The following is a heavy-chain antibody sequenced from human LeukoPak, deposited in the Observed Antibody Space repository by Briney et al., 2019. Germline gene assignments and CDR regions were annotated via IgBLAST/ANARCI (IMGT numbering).Heavy chain of an antibody. J-gene: IGHJ4*02. V-gene: IGHV3-30-3*01. CDR2: ISYDGSNK. Sequence: PGGSLRLSCAASGFTFSSYAMHWVRQAPGEGLEWVAVISYDGSNKYYADSVKGRFTISRDNSKNTLYLQMNSLRAEDTAVYYCARDVTPRYWGQGTLVTVSS. CDR1: GFTFSSYA. CDR3: ARDVTPRY.